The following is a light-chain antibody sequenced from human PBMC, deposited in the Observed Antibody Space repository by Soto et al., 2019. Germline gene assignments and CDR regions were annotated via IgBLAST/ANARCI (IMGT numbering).Light chain of an antibody. CDR2: DDT. Sequence: YALSQPPSLSVGPGRTARITCGGDNIGSKSVHWYQQKPGQAPVLVVYDDTDRPSGIPERFSGSNSGHTATLTISRVEAGDEADYSCQVWDSSSDHVIKVVFGGGTKVTVL. J-gene: IGLJ3*02. CDR3: QVWDSSSDHVIKVV. CDR1: NIGSKS. V-gene: IGLV3-21*02.